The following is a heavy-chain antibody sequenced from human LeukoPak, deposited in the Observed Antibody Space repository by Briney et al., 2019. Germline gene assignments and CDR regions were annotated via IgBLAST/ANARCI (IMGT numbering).Heavy chain of an antibody. CDR1: GYTLTELS. CDR2: FDPEEGET. CDR3: ATGPITMVRGVMGGGNWFDP. V-gene: IGHV1-24*01. D-gene: IGHD3-10*01. J-gene: IGHJ5*02. Sequence: GASVKVSCKVSGYTLTELSMHWVRQAPGKGLEWMGGFDPEEGETIYAQKFQGRVTMTEDTSTDTAYMELSSLRSEDTAVYYCATGPITMVRGVMGGGNWFDPWGQGTLVTVSS.